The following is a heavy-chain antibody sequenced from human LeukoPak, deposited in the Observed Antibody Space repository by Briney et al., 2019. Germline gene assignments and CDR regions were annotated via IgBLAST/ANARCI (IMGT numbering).Heavy chain of an antibody. Sequence: PSETLSLTCAVYGGSFSGYYWSWIRQPPAKGLEWIGEINHSGSTNYNPSLKSRVTISVDTSKNQFSLKLSSVTAAATAVYYCARGPMRYSDYYYYGMDVWGQGTTVTVSS. V-gene: IGHV4-34*01. CDR2: INHSGST. J-gene: IGHJ6*02. CDR1: GGSFSGYY. D-gene: IGHD2-15*01. CDR3: ARGPMRYSDYYYYGMDV.